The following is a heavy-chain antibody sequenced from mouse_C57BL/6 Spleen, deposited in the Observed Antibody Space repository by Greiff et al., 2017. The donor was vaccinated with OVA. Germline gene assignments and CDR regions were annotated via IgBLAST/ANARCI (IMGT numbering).Heavy chain of an antibody. V-gene: IGHV3-6*01. Sequence: EVKLEESGPGLVKPSQSLSLTCSVTGYSITSGYYWNWIRQSPGNKLEWMGYISYDGRNKYNPSLKNRISITRDTSTNQFFLKLTSETTEDTATFYCVFYGKGWFAYWGQGALVTVSA. CDR1: GYSITSGYY. J-gene: IGHJ3*01. D-gene: IGHD2-1*01. CDR3: VFYGKGWFAY. CDR2: ISYDGRN.